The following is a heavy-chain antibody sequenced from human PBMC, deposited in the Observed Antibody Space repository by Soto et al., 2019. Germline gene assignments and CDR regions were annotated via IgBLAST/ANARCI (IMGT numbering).Heavy chain of an antibody. D-gene: IGHD2-2*01. CDR3: ASLRDIVLVPAARPDYYGMDV. Sequence: QVQLVESGGGVVQPGRSLRLSCAASGFTFSSYGMHWVRQAPGKGLEWVAVISYDGSNKYYADSVKGRFTISRDNSKNPLYLQMNSLRAEDTAVYYCASLRDIVLVPAARPDYYGMDVWGQGTTVTVSS. CDR2: ISYDGSNK. V-gene: IGHV3-30*03. J-gene: IGHJ6*02. CDR1: GFTFSSYG.